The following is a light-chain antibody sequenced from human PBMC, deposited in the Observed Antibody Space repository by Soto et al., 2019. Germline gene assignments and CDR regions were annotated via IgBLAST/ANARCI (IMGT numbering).Light chain of an antibody. CDR2: AAT. CDR3: QQLALYPST. V-gene: IGKV1-9*01. Sequence: QSPSSLSASVGDRVTITCRASQDISSFLAWYQQKPGKAPNLLIYAATSLQSGVPSRFSGSGSGTEFTLTISSLQPEDFATYYCQQLALYPSTFGGGTKVDIK. CDR1: QDISSF. J-gene: IGKJ4*01.